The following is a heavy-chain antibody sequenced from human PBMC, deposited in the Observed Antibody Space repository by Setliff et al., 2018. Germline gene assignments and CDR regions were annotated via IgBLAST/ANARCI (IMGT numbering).Heavy chain of an antibody. J-gene: IGHJ4*02. CDR3: ARGTYANSWARFDF. CDR2: MYHNGDT. D-gene: IGHD2-15*01. Sequence: SETLSLTCAVSDDSTRNNNYFWAWIRQPPGKGLEWIGFMYHNGDTHYRPSLKSRVSLSVDTSKRQVSLKLNTATAADTAVYYCARGTYANSWARFDFWGRGTRGTVSS. V-gene: IGHV4-30-4*08. CDR1: DDSTRNNNYF.